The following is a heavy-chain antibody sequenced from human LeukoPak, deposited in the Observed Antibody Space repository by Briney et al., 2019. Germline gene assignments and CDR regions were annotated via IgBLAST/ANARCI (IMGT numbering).Heavy chain of an antibody. J-gene: IGHJ3*02. CDR2: THHSGNT. CDR3: ARWEVRLNAFEM. CDR1: GDSVSGYY. V-gene: IGHV4-59*02. D-gene: IGHD3-10*01. Sequence: SETLSLTCIASGDSVSGYYWNWIRQPPGKGLEWIAYTHHSGNTLYNPSLKSRVTTSVDTSKNQFSLSLSSVTAADTAVYYCARWEVRLNAFEMWGQGTMVTVSS.